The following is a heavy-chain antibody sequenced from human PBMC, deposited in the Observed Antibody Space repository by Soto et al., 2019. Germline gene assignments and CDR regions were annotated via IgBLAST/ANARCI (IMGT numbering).Heavy chain of an antibody. CDR2: ISYDGSNK. Sequence: GGSLRLSCAASGFTFSSYAMHWVRQAPGKGLEWVAVISYDGSNKYYADSVKGRFPISRDNSKNTLYLQMNSLRAEDTAVYYCARDRVAVVAADWGQGTLVTVSS. D-gene: IGHD6-19*01. J-gene: IGHJ4*02. CDR3: ARDRVAVVAAD. CDR1: GFTFSSYA. V-gene: IGHV3-30-3*01.